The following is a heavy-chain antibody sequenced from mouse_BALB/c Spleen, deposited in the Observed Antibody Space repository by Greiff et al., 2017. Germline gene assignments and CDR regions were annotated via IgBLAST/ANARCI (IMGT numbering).Heavy chain of an antibody. CDR3: ADYGSSGGFAY. V-gene: IGHV1S81*02. D-gene: IGHD1-1*01. Sequence: QVQLQQPGAELVKPGASVKLSCKASGYTFTSYWMHWVKQRPGQGLEWIGEINPSNGRTNYNEKFKSKATLTVDKSSSTAYMQLSSLTSEDSAVYYCADYGSSGGFAYWGQGTLVTVSA. J-gene: IGHJ3*01. CDR2: INPSNGRT. CDR1: GYTFTSYW.